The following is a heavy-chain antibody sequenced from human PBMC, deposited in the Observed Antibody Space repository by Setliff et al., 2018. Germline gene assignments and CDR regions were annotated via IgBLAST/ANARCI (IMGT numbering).Heavy chain of an antibody. V-gene: IGHV3-48*01. D-gene: IGHD1-26*01. Sequence: GGSLRLSCAASGFTLSSYAMSWVRQAPGKGLEWVSYINSSSSTIYYADSVKGRFTTSRDNAKNSLYLQMNSLRAEDTAVYYCARDRGSGSYFLRYFDYWGQGTLVTVSS. CDR1: GFTLSSYA. CDR2: INSSSSTI. CDR3: ARDRGSGSYFLRYFDY. J-gene: IGHJ4*02.